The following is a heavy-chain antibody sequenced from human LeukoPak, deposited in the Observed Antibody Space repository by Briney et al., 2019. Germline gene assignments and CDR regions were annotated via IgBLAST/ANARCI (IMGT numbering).Heavy chain of an antibody. J-gene: IGHJ5*02. CDR1: GYTFTGYY. CDR3: ARAYVAVAGTYWFDP. CDR2: INPSGGST. Sequence: GASVKVSCKASGYTFTGYYMHWVRQAPGQGLEWMGIINPSGGSTSYAQKFQGRVTMTRDMSTSTVYMELSSLRSEDTAVYYCARAYVAVAGTYWFDPWGQGTLVTVSS. V-gene: IGHV1-46*01. D-gene: IGHD6-19*01.